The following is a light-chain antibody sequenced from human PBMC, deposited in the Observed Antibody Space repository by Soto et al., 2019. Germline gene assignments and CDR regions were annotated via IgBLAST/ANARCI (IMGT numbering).Light chain of an antibody. CDR1: SSDVGGYDY. Sequence: QSALTQPASVSGSPGQSITISCTGSSSDVGGYDYVSWYQQHPGKPPKLMIYDVSNRPSGVSDRFSGSKSGNTASLTISGLQADDEADYYCSSYTSSSTSCVFGTGTKVNVL. J-gene: IGLJ1*01. V-gene: IGLV2-14*01. CDR2: DVS. CDR3: SSYTSSSTSCV.